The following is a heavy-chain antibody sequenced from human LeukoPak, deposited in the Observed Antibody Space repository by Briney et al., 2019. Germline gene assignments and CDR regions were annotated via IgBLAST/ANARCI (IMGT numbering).Heavy chain of an antibody. J-gene: IGHJ6*03. Sequence: GGSLRLSCAASGFTFSTSAMTWVRQAPGKGLEWVSYISESGISTYYADSVKGRFTISRDNSKNTLHLQMTSLRAEDTAVYYCAKYITVSTNSYYYYMDVWGKGTTVTVSS. CDR3: AKYITVSTNSYYYYMDV. V-gene: IGHV3-23*01. D-gene: IGHD4-11*01. CDR2: ISESGIST. CDR1: GFTFSTSA.